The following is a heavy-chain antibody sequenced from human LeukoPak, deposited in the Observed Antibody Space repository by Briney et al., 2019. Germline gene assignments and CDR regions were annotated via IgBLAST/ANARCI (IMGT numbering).Heavy chain of an antibody. CDR2: ISSSSSYI. J-gene: IGHJ4*02. D-gene: IGHD6-19*01. Sequence: GASLSLSCAPSGLTVISYSVNWGSPPRGEGMELVSSISSSSSYIYYPDSVKCRFHITRDNPKNSLYLQMNSLRAEGTAVYHCARVGSSGWVFDYGGQGTLVSVSS. V-gene: IGHV3-21*01. CDR1: GLTVISYS. CDR3: ARVGSSGWVFDY.